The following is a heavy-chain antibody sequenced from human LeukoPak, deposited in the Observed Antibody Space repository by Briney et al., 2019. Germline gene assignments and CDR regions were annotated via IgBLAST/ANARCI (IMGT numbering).Heavy chain of an antibody. V-gene: IGHV3-21*01. CDR3: ARGPYNWNSGWFDP. D-gene: IGHD1-7*01. J-gene: IGHJ5*02. Sequence: GGSLRLSCAASGFTFRTYNMNWVRQAPGKGLEWVSSISSRTTYIYYADSVKGRSTISRDNAKNSLYLQMNSLRAEDTAVYYCARGPYNWNSGWFDPWGQGTLVTVSS. CDR2: ISSRTTYI. CDR1: GFTFRTYN.